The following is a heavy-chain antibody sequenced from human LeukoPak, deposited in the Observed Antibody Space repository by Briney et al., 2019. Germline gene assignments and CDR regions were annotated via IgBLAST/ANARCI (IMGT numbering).Heavy chain of an antibody. V-gene: IGHV4-38-2*01. CDR2: IYHSGST. Sequence: PSETLSLTCAVSGYSISSGYYWGWIRQPPGKGLEWIGSIYHSGSTYYNPSLKSRVTISVDTSKNQFSLKLSSVTAADTAVYYCARHLTPGTYYFDYWGQGTLVTVSS. D-gene: IGHD1/OR15-1a*01. J-gene: IGHJ4*02. CDR3: ARHLTPGTYYFDY. CDR1: GYSISSGYY.